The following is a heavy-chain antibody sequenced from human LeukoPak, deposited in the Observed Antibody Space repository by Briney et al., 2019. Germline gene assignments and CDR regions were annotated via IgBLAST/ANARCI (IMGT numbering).Heavy chain of an antibody. CDR3: ARDRGSDFDY. Sequence: SETLSLTCAVSGDSISTSAYYWDWSRQPPGKGLEWIGNIYYDGNTRYNPSPKSRVTISVDTSKNQFSLKLSSVTAADTAVNYCARDRGSDFDYWGEGTLVTVPS. V-gene: IGHV4-39*07. D-gene: IGHD6-19*01. CDR1: GDSISTSAYY. CDR2: IYYDGNT. J-gene: IGHJ4*02.